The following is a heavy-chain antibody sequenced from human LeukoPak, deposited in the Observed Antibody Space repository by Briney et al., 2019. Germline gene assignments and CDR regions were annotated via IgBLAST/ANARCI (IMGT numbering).Heavy chain of an antibody. CDR3: ARAYDSSGYYIPLGFDY. CDR1: GGSVSSGSYY. J-gene: IGHJ4*02. D-gene: IGHD3-22*01. Sequence: SETLSLTCTVSGGSVSSGSYYWSWIRQPPGKGLEWIGYIYYSGSTNYNPSLKSRVTISVDTSKNQFSLKLSSVTAADTAVYYCARAYDSSGYYIPLGFDYWGQGTLVTVSS. CDR2: IYYSGST. V-gene: IGHV4-61*01.